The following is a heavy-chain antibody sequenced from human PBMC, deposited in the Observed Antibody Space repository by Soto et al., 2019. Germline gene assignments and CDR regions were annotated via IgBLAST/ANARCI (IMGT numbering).Heavy chain of an antibody. Sequence: GASVKVSCKASGGTFSSYAISWVRQAPGQGLEWMGGIIPIFGTANYAQKFQGRVTITADESTSTAYMELSSLRSEDTAVYYCARGGKYSSSYVAYYYYYGMDAWGQGTTVTVSS. CDR3: ARGGKYSSSYVAYYYYYGMDA. D-gene: IGHD6-6*01. CDR1: GGTFSSYA. J-gene: IGHJ6*02. V-gene: IGHV1-69*13. CDR2: IIPIFGTA.